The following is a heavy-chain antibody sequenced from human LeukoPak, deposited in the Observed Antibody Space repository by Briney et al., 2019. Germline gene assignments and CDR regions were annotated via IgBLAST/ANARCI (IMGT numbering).Heavy chain of an antibody. V-gene: IGHV4-31*03. CDR3: ARGDSSGYVPN. J-gene: IGHJ4*02. Sequence: PSQTLSLTCTVSGGSISSGGYYWSWIRQHPGKGLEWIGYIYYSGSTYYNPSLKSRVTISVDTSKNQFSLKLSPVTAADTAVYYCARGDSSGYVPNWGQGTLVTVSS. CDR1: GGSISSGGYY. CDR2: IYYSGST. D-gene: IGHD3-22*01.